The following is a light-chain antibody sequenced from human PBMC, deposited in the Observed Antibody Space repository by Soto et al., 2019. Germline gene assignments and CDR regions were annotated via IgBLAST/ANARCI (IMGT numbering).Light chain of an antibody. Sequence: QSALTQPASVSGSPGQSLTISCTGSSTDVGNSKFVSWYQLHPGQAPKLMIYEGTKRPSGTSNRFSGSYSGNTASLTISGLQTEDEDDYYCCSHAGTYTLVFGGGTKLTVL. CDR1: STDVGNSKF. CDR3: CSHAGTYTLV. CDR2: EGT. V-gene: IGLV2-23*01. J-gene: IGLJ3*02.